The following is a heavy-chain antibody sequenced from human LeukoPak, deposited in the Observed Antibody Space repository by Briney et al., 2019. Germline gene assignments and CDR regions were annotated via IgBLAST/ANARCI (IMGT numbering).Heavy chain of an antibody. J-gene: IGHJ4*02. D-gene: IGHD2-21*02. CDR1: GGSITSYY. CDR2: MYYSGTT. CDR3: ARLPMAVTPHVDY. Sequence: SETLSLTCTVSGGSITSYYRSWIRQSPGKGLEWIGFMYYSGTTNYNPSLKSRVTISLGMSKNQFSLKLSSVTAADTAVCYCARLPMAVTPHVDYWGQGTLVTVSS. V-gene: IGHV4-59*12.